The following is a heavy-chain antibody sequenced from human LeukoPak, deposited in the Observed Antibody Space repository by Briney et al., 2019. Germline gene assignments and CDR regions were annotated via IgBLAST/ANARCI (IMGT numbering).Heavy chain of an antibody. V-gene: IGHV3-30*02. Sequence: GGSLRLSCAASGFTFSSYGMHWVRQAPGKGLEWVAFIRYDGSNKYYADSVKGRFTISRDNSKNTLYLQMNSLRAEDTAVYYCAKEGIVVVPAATYSPIDYWGQGTLVTVSS. D-gene: IGHD2-2*01. CDR1: GFTFSSYG. CDR3: AKEGIVVVPAATYSPIDY. CDR2: IRYDGSNK. J-gene: IGHJ4*02.